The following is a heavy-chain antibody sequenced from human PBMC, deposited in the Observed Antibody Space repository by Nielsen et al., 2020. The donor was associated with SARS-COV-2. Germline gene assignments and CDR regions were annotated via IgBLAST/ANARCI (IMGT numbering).Heavy chain of an antibody. D-gene: IGHD4-23*01. Sequence: SVKVSCKASGGTFSSYAVSWVRQAPGQGLEWMGGIIPIFGTANYAQKFQGRVTITADESTGTAYMELSSLRSEDTAVYYCASYYGGNSQPLHHYYYYMDVWGKGTTVTVSS. CDR1: GGTFSSYA. V-gene: IGHV1-69*13. CDR3: ASYYGGNSQPLHHYYYYMDV. CDR2: IIPIFGTA. J-gene: IGHJ6*03.